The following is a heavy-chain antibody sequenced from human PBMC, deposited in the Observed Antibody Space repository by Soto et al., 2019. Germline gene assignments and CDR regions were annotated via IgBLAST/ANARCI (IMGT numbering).Heavy chain of an antibody. D-gene: IGHD3-22*01. V-gene: IGHV3-9*01. Sequence: PGGSLRLCCAASGFTFDDYAMHWVRQAPGKGLEWVSGISWNSGSIGYADSVKGRFTISRDNAKNSLYLQMNSLRAEDTALYYCAKDIYYDSSGYSPPFDYWGQGTLVTVSS. CDR2: ISWNSGSI. CDR1: GFTFDDYA. CDR3: AKDIYYDSSGYSPPFDY. J-gene: IGHJ4*02.